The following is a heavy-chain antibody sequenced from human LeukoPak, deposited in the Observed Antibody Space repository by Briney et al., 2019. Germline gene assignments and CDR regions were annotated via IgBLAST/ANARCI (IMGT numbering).Heavy chain of an antibody. CDR1: GGSLSSGGYY. Sequence: SQTLSLTCTVSGGSLSSGGYYWNWLRQHPGMGLEWIGSMYCSGSTYYNPSLKSRINISVDTSKSQFALNLTSVTAADTAVYYCARASSARNGFDYWGQGTLVTVSS. CDR2: MYCSGST. CDR3: ARASSARNGFDY. J-gene: IGHJ4*02. V-gene: IGHV4-31*03. D-gene: IGHD1-14*01.